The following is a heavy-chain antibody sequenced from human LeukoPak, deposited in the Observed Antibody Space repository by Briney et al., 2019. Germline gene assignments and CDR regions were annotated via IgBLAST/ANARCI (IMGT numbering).Heavy chain of an antibody. Sequence: GRSLRLSCAASGLTFDDYAMHWVRQAPGKGLEWVSGISWNSGSIGYADSVKGRFTISRDNAKNSLYLQMNSLRAEDMALYYCAKDIQYAPTGHFDYWGRGTLVTVSS. CDR3: AKDIQYAPTGHFDY. CDR1: GLTFDDYA. J-gene: IGHJ4*02. CDR2: ISWNSGSI. V-gene: IGHV3-9*03.